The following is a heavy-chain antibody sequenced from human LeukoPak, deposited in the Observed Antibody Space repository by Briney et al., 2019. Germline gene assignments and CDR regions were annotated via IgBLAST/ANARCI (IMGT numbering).Heavy chain of an antibody. D-gene: IGHD3-10*01. Sequence: GESLKISCKGSGYSFTSYWIGWVRQMPGKGLEWMGIIYPGDSDTRYSPSFQGQVTISADKSISTAYLQWSSLKASDTAMYYCASTLLWFGEIDAFDIWSQGTMVTVSP. CDR2: IYPGDSDT. CDR1: GYSFTSYW. V-gene: IGHV5-51*01. CDR3: ASTLLWFGEIDAFDI. J-gene: IGHJ3*02.